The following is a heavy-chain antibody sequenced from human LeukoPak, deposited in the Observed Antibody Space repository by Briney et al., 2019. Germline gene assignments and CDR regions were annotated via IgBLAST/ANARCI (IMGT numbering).Heavy chain of an antibody. CDR2: INPSGDT. J-gene: IGHJ4*02. CDR1: GGSFSGYY. Sequence: SETLSLTCAVYGGSFSGYYWSGIRQPPGKGLEWIGEINPSGDTSYNPSLKSRVIISLDTFKNQFSLKLSSVTAADTAVYFCARGLIDGYNSHSLDYWGQGTLVTVSS. V-gene: IGHV4-34*01. D-gene: IGHD5-24*01. CDR3: ARGLIDGYNSHSLDY.